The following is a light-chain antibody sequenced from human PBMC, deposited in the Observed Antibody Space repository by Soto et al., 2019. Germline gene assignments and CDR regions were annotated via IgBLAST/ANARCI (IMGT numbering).Light chain of an antibody. CDR2: EVS. CDR1: SSDVGGYNY. CDR3: SSYTTSSTLVV. Sequence: QPALTQPASVSGSPGQSITISCTGTSSDVGGYNYVSWYQQHPGKAPKLMIFEVSNRPSGVSHRFSGSKSGNTASLTISGLQAEDEDDYYCSSYTTSSTLVVFGGGTKLTVL. J-gene: IGLJ3*02. V-gene: IGLV2-14*01.